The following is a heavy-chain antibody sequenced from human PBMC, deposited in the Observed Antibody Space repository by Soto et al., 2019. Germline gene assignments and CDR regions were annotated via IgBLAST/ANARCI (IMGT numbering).Heavy chain of an antibody. D-gene: IGHD1-26*01. CDR1: GYTFTSYY. J-gene: IGHJ4*02. V-gene: IGHV1-46*01. CDR3: ASGSYWTFDY. CDR2: ISPSGGGT. Sequence: GASVKVSCKASGYTFTSYYMHWVRQAPGQGLEWMGIISPSGGGTSYAQKFQGRVTMTRDTYTSTVSMELSSLRSEDTAVYYCASGSYWTFDYWGQGTMVTVSS.